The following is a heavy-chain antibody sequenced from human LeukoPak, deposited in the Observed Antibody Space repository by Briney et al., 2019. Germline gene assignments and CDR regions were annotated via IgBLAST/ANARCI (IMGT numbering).Heavy chain of an antibody. D-gene: IGHD6-13*01. Sequence: GGSLRLSCAASGFTFSSYGMHWVRQAPGKGLEWVAFIRYDGSNKYYADSVKGRFTISRDNSKNTLYLQMNSLRAEDTAVYYCAQGESSSWYGWCQGTLVTVSS. CDR3: AQGESSSWYG. V-gene: IGHV3-30*02. CDR2: IRYDGSNK. J-gene: IGHJ4*02. CDR1: GFTFSSYG.